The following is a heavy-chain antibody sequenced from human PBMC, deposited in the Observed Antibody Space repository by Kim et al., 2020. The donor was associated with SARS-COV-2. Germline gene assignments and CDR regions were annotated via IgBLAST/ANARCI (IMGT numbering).Heavy chain of an antibody. D-gene: IGHD2-8*01. CDR1: GFPFVDYA. Sequence: GGSLRLSCAASGFPFVDYAMAWIRQAPGKGLEWVSTINARRTTYYSASVKDRFTISRDRSKNVVDLQMNNLRADDTAVYYCAKTMVETRFFDYWCHATLV. CDR2: INARRTT. CDR3: AKTMVETRFFDY. J-gene: IGHJ4*01. V-gene: IGHV3-23*01.